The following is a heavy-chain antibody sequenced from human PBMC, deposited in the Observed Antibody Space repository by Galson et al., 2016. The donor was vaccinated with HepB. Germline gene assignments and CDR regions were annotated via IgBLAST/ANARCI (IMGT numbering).Heavy chain of an antibody. V-gene: IGHV1-2*02. D-gene: IGHD1-14*01. J-gene: IGHJ4*02. CDR2: INPNNGVT. Sequence: SCKASGYTFTGYFIHWVRQAPGQGLEWMGWINPNNGVTNYAQKFQGRVTMTRDTSITTAYIDLSRLRSGDTAVYYCARFRPDSLDHWGQGTLVTDSS. CDR1: GYTFTGYF. CDR3: ARFRPDSLDH.